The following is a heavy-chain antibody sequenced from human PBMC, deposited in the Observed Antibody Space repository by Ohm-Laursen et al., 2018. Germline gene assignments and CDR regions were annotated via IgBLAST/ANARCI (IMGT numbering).Heavy chain of an antibody. J-gene: IGHJ4*02. V-gene: IGHV4-59*08. CDR2: IYYSGST. Sequence: TLSLTCTVSGGSISSYYWSWIRQPPGKGLEWIGYIYYSGSTNYNPSLKSRVTISIDTSKSQFSLKLRSATAADTALYYCARYYYGSGSSPDHWGQGTLVTVSS. CDR3: ARYYYGSGSSPDH. CDR1: GGSISSYY. D-gene: IGHD3-10*01.